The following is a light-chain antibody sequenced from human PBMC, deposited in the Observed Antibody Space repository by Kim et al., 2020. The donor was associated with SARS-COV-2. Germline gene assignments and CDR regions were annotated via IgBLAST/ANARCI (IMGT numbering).Light chain of an antibody. V-gene: IGKV1-12*01. CDR1: QGISTW. CDR3: QQTNSFPRT. Sequence: DIQMTQSPSFVSASVGDRVTITCRATQGISTWLAWYQQKLGKAPELLIYAAASLESGVPSRFSGRGSGTDFTLTVRGLQPEDAATYFCQQTNSFPRTFGQGTKVDIK. J-gene: IGKJ1*01. CDR2: AAA.